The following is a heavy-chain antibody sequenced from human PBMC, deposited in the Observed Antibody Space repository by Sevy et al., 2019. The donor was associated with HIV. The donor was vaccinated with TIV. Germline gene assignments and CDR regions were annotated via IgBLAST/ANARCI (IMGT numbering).Heavy chain of an antibody. CDR1: GFTFSSYS. D-gene: IGHD2-2*02. CDR2: ISGISNYI. J-gene: IGHJ3*02. CDR3: ARNNCSITNCYMGDVFDI. V-gene: IGHV3-21*01. Sequence: GGSLRLSCAASGFTFSSYSMNWVRQAPGKGLEWVSSISGISNYIYYADSMKGRFTVSRDNARNSLYLQMNSLRAEDTAVYYCARNNCSITNCYMGDVFDIWGQGTMVTDSS.